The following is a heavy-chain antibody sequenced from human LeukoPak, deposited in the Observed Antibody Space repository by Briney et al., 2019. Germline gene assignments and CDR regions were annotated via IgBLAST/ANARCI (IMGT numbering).Heavy chain of an antibody. CDR2: ISAYNGNT. J-gene: IGHJ4*02. CDR1: GYTFTSYG. D-gene: IGHD3-16*02. CDR3: ARSSGSYRYRYRPFDY. Sequence: ASVKVSCKASGYTFTSYGISWVRQAPGQGLEWMGWISAYNGNTNYAQKLQGRVTMTTDTSTSTAYMELRSLRSDDTAVYYCARSSGSYRYRYRPFDYWGQGTLVTVSS. V-gene: IGHV1-18*01.